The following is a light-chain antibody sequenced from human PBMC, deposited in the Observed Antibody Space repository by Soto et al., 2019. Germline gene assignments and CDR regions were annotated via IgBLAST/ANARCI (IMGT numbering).Light chain of an antibody. Sequence: AIQMTQSPSSLSESVGDRVTITCRASQDIGNDLAWYQQRPGKAPKLLIYAASRLQSGVPSRFSCSGSGTDFTLTISSLQPGDFATYYCLQDYNFPLTFGGGTKVEIK. CDR1: QDIGND. CDR2: AAS. V-gene: IGKV1-6*01. CDR3: LQDYNFPLT. J-gene: IGKJ4*01.